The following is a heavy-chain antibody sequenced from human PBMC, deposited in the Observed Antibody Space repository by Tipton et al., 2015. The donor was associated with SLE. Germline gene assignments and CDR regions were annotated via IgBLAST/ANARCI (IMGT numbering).Heavy chain of an antibody. V-gene: IGHV1-2*02. CDR1: GYTFTGYY. D-gene: IGHD3-9*01. CDR2: INPNSGGT. CDR3: ARDTLTGTRDYYMDV. Sequence: QLVQSGAEVKKPGASVKVSCKGSGYTFTGYYMHWVRQSPGQGLERLGWINPNSGGTNYAQKFQGRVTMTRDTSISTAYMELSRLRPDDTAVYFCARDTLTGTRDYYMDVWGKGPTVTVS. J-gene: IGHJ6*03.